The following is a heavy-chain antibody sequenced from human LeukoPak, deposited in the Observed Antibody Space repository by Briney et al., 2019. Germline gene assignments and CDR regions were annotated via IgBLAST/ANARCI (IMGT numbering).Heavy chain of an antibody. J-gene: IGHJ4*02. CDR2: IGSSGGNI. CDR1: GFTFSSYE. V-gene: IGHV3-48*03. Sequence: GGSLRLSCEASGFTFSSYEMNWVRQAPGKGLEWVSYIGSSGGNIFYADSVKGRFTISRDNAKNSLYLQMNSLRAEDTAVYYCARVGIAVAGTGAFDYWGQGTLVTVSS. D-gene: IGHD6-19*01. CDR3: ARVGIAVAGTGAFDY.